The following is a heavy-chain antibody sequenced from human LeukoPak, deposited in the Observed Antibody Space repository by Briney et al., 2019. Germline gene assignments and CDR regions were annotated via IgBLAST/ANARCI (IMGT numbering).Heavy chain of an antibody. D-gene: IGHD2-15*01. V-gene: IGHV3-15*01. Sequence: PGGSLRLSCAASGFTFSSYWMNWVRQAPGKGLEWVGRIKSKTDGGTTDYAAPVKGRFTISRDDSKDTLYLQMNSLKTEDTAVYYCTTDNFLRYCSGGSCYRQYFQHWGQGTLVTVSS. CDR1: GFTFSSYW. CDR3: TTDNFLRYCSGGSCYRQYFQH. J-gene: IGHJ1*01. CDR2: IKSKTDGGTT.